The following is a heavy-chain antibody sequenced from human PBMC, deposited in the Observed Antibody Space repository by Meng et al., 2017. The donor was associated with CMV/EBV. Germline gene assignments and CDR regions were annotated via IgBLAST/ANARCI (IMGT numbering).Heavy chain of an antibody. CDR3: AKSPPYDFWSGYDY. J-gene: IGHJ4*02. CDR1: GFTFSSYG. D-gene: IGHD3-3*01. CDR2: IWYDGSNK. V-gene: IGHV3-33*06. Sequence: GESLKISCAASGFTFSSYGMHWVRQAPGKGLEWVAVIWYDGSNKYYADSVKGRFTISRDNSKNTLYLQMNSLRAKDTAVYYCAKSPPYDFWSGYDYWGQGTLVTVSS.